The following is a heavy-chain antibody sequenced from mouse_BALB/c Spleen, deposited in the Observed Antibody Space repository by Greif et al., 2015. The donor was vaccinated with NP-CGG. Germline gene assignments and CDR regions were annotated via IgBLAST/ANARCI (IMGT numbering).Heavy chain of an antibody. CDR1: GFSLTSYG. V-gene: IGHV2-9*02. CDR3: ARDGGNYDYAMDY. CDR2: IWAGGST. Sequence: VKLQESGPGLVAPSQSLSITCTVSGFSLTSYGVHWVRQPPGKGLEWLGVIWAGGSTNYNSALMSRLSISKDNSKSQVFLKMNSLQTDDTAMYYCARDGGNYDYAMDYWGQGTSVTVSS. D-gene: IGHD2-1*01. J-gene: IGHJ4*01.